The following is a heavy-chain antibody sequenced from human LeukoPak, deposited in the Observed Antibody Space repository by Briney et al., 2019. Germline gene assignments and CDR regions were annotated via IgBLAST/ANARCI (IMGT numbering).Heavy chain of an antibody. CDR1: GYTFTSYD. J-gene: IGHJ3*02. V-gene: IGHV1-8*03. CDR2: MNPNSGNT. D-gene: IGHD3-16*01. Sequence: ASVKVSCKASGYTFTSYDINWVRQATGQGLEWMGWMNPNSGNTGYAQKFQGRVTITRNTSISTAYMELSGLRSEDTAVYYCARGVNPQTFGGAFDIWGQGTMVTVSS. CDR3: ARGVNPQTFGGAFDI.